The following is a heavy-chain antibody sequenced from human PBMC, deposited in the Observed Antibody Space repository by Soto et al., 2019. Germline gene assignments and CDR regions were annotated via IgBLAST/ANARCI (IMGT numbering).Heavy chain of an antibody. CDR2: IRGRAKKYAT. CDR3: CGRGGDSLQDI. CDR1: GFNFSGSA. V-gene: IGHV3-73*01. Sequence: EVPLVESGGDWVQPGGSLKLSCTGLGFNFSGSALHWVRQPSGKGLEWVGRIRGRAKKYATSYATSVRGRFSLSRDDSKNTAFLQMNSLRDEDTGVYFCCGRGGDSLQDIWGQGTLVTVSS. J-gene: IGHJ4*02. D-gene: IGHD4-17*01.